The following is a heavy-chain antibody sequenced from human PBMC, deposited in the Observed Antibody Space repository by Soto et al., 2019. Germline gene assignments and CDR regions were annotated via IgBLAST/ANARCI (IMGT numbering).Heavy chain of an antibody. CDR1: GYTFTNYY. V-gene: IGHV1-46*01. Sequence: QVQLVQSGAEVQEPGASVKVSCKASGYTFTNYYIHWVRQAPGQGLEWMGILNPSGGSTKYAQKVQCRVTLTRDTSTSTVYMELSSLRSEDTAVYYCARLLVPYCGGDCFSGFDYWGQGTLVTVSS. J-gene: IGHJ4*02. CDR3: ARLLVPYCGGDCFSGFDY. CDR2: LNPSGGST. D-gene: IGHD2-21*02.